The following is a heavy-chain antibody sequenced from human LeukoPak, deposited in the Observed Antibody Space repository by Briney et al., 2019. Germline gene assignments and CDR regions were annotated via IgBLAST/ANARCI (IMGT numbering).Heavy chain of an antibody. CDR3: ARGARGGYFGP. Sequence: SETLSLTCTVSGGSISSYYWSWIRQPPGKGLGWIGYIYYSGSTNYNPSLKSRVTISVDTSKNQFSLKLSSVTAADTAVYYCARGARGGYFGPWGQGTLVTVSS. J-gene: IGHJ5*02. D-gene: IGHD3-9*01. CDR2: IYYSGST. V-gene: IGHV4-59*01. CDR1: GGSISSYY.